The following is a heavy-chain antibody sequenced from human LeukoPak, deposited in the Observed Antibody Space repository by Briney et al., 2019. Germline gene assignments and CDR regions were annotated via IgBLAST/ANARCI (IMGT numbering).Heavy chain of an antibody. J-gene: IGHJ4*02. CDR2: INHSGST. D-gene: IGHD6-6*01. CDR3: ARGRGPSSPFWGDYFDY. CDR1: GGSFSGYY. Sequence: PSETLSLTCAVYGGSFSGYYWSWIRQPPGKGLEWIGEINHSGSTNYNPSLKSRVTISVDTSKNQFSLKLSSVTAADTAVYYCARGRGPSSPFWGDYFDYWGQGTLVTVSS. V-gene: IGHV4-34*01.